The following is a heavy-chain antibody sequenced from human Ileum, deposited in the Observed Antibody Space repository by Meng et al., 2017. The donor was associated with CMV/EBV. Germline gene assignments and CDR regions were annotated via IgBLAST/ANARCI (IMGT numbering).Heavy chain of an antibody. CDR2: IYYSGST. Sequence: SETLSLTCTVSGGSTSSSSYYWGWIRQPPGKGLEWIGSIYYSGSTYYNPSLKSRVTISVDTSKNQFSLKLSSVTAADTAVYYCARGSFWSGYLYNWFDPWGQGTLVTVSS. V-gene: IGHV4-39*07. D-gene: IGHD3-3*01. CDR1: GGSTSSSSYY. CDR3: ARGSFWSGYLYNWFDP. J-gene: IGHJ5*02.